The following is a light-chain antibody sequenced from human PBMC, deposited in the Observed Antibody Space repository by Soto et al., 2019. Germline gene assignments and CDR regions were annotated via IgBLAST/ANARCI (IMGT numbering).Light chain of an antibody. V-gene: IGKV3-20*01. Sequence: EIVLTQSPGTLSLSPGERATLSCRASQSVETYVVWYQHIRGQAPRLLIYDTSSRATGIPDRFSGSGSGTDFTLTISRLEPEDFAVYYCQQYGSSPPGITFGQGTRLEN. CDR3: QQYGSSPPGIT. J-gene: IGKJ5*01. CDR1: QSVETY. CDR2: DTS.